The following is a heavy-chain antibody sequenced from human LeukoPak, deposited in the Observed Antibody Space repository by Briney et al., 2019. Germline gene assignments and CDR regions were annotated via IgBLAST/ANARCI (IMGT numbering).Heavy chain of an antibody. CDR1: GYTFTSYY. CDR2: IDTNTGNP. D-gene: IGHD1-26*01. Sequence: ASVTVSCKASGYTFTSYYMHWVRQAPGQGLEWMGWIDTNTGNPTYAQGFRGRFVFSFDTSVSTAYLQIYSLEPEDTAVYFCARGRSSPGIDYWGLGTQVTVSS. J-gene: IGHJ4*02. CDR3: ARGRSSPGIDY. V-gene: IGHV7-4-1*01.